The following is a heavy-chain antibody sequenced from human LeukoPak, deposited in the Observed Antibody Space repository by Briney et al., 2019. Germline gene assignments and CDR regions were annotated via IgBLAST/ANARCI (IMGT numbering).Heavy chain of an antibody. CDR3: AAQDVNWFDP. D-gene: IGHD2-15*01. V-gene: IGHV4-31*03. J-gene: IGHJ5*02. CDR1: GGSISSGGYY. CDR2: IYYSGST. Sequence: SETLSLTCTVSGGSISSGGYYWSWIRQHPGKGLEWIGYIYYSGSTHYNPSLKSRVTISVDTSKNQFSLKLSSVTAADTAVYYCAAQDVNWFDPWGQGTLVTVSS.